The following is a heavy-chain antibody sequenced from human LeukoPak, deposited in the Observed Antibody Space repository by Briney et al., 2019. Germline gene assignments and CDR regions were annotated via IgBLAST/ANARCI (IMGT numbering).Heavy chain of an antibody. CDR1: GFTFSSSA. CDR2: IVVGSANT. J-gene: IGHJ3*02. Sequence: SVKVSCKASGFTFSSSAVQWVRQARGQRLEWIGWIVVGSANTNYAQKFQERVTITRDMSTSTAYMELSSLRSEDAAVYYCAASPGTVGAFDIWGQGSVVTVS. D-gene: IGHD3-16*01. CDR3: AASPGTVGAFDI. V-gene: IGHV1-58*01.